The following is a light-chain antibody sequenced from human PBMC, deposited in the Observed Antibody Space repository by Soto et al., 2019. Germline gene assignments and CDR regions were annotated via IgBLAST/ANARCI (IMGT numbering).Light chain of an antibody. V-gene: IGLV2-14*01. CDR3: SSYTSSSTFYV. J-gene: IGLJ1*01. CDR1: SSDVGGYNY. Sequence: QSALTQPASLSGSPGPPITISCPGTSSDVGGYNYVSWYQQHPGKAPKLMIYDVSNRPSGVSNRFSGSKSGNTASLTISGLQAEDEAVYYCSSYTSSSTFYVFGTGTKVTVL. CDR2: DVS.